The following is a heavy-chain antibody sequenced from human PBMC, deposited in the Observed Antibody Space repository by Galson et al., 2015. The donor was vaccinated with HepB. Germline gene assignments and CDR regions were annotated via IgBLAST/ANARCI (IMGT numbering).Heavy chain of an antibody. CDR3: ARDPGIAVAATGLLLLFDY. CDR2: ISAYNGNT. J-gene: IGHJ4*02. D-gene: IGHD6-19*01. V-gene: IGHV1-18*04. Sequence: SVKVSCKASGYTFTSYGISWVRQAPGQGLEWMGWISAYNGNTNYAQKLQGRVTMTTDTSTSTAYMELRSLRSDDTAVYYCARDPGIAVAATGLLLLFDYWGQGTLVTVSS. CDR1: GYTFTSYG.